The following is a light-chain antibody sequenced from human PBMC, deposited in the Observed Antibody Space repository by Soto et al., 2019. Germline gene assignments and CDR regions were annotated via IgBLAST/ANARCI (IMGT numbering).Light chain of an antibody. J-gene: IGKJ2*01. CDR1: QDIRND. CDR3: LQDYNFPRT. CDR2: AAS. Sequence: AIQMTQSPSSLSASVGDRVIITCRASQDIRNDLGWYQQKPGKAPNLLIYAASSLQSGVPSRFSGSGSGTDFTLTISSLQPEDFATYYCLQDYNFPRTFGQGTKLELK. V-gene: IGKV1-6*01.